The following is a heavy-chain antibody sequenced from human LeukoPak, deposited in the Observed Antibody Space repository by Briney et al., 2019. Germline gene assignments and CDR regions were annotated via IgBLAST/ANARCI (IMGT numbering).Heavy chain of an antibody. Sequence: SETLSLTCAVYGGSFSGYYWSWIRQPPGKGLEWIGEINHSGSTNYNPSLKSRVTISVDTSKNQFSLKLSSVTAADTAVYYCVRDSAFSWEIDYWGQGTLVTVSS. D-gene: IGHD1-26*01. J-gene: IGHJ4*02. CDR3: VRDSAFSWEIDY. CDR1: GGSFSGYY. CDR2: INHSGST. V-gene: IGHV4-34*01.